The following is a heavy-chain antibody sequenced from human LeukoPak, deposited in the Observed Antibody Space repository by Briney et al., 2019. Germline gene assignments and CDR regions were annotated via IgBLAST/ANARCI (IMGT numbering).Heavy chain of an antibody. CDR2: MNPNSGNT. D-gene: IGHD1-26*01. J-gene: IGHJ4*02. Sequence: ASVKVSCKASGYTFTSYGINWARQATGQGLEWMGWMNPNSGNTGYAQKFQGRVTMTRNTSISTAYMELSSLRSEDTAVYYCARGIYSGSYLPYGYWGQGTLVTVSS. CDR1: GYTFTSYG. CDR3: ARGIYSGSYLPYGY. V-gene: IGHV1-8*01.